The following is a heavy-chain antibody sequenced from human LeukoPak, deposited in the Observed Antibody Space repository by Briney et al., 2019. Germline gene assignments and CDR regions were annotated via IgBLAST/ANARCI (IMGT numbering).Heavy chain of an antibody. V-gene: IGHV5-51*01. D-gene: IGHD3-22*01. Sequence: GGSLKISCKGSGYSFTTYWIGWVRQMPGKGLEWMGIIYPGDSDTRYSPSFQGQVTISADRSITTAYLQWSSLKASDTAMYYCARHSPGRRGYYGDYWGQGTLVTVSS. J-gene: IGHJ4*02. CDR3: ARHSPGRRGYYGDY. CDR2: IYPGDSDT. CDR1: GYSFTTYW.